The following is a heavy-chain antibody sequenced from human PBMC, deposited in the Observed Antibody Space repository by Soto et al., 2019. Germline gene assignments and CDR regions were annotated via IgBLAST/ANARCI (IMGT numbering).Heavy chain of an antibody. CDR2: ISANGRNA. Sequence: PVGFVRPSCAALGLTFSNNAMNWIRQAPGKGLESLSSISANGRNAYYADSVKGRFTISRDRSKNTLYLQLDSLRVEDTAIYFCAKDLSSLGWLALGAPFDSWGQGTLVTVSS. CDR3: AKDLSSLGWLALGAPFDS. CDR1: GLTFSNNA. D-gene: IGHD3-22*01. V-gene: IGHV3-23*01. J-gene: IGHJ4*02.